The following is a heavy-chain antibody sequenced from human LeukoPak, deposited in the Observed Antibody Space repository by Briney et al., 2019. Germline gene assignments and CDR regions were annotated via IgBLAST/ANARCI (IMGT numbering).Heavy chain of an antibody. CDR2: IIPIFGTA. Sequence: SVKVSCKASGDTFSSYAISWVRQTPGQRLEWIGGIIPIFGTANYAQKFQGRVTITADAYTSTAYMELSSVRSEDTAVYCCARGTYCCGDCYSAKYFQPWGQGNLVTVSS. J-gene: IGHJ1*01. D-gene: IGHD2-21*02. CDR3: ARGTYCCGDCYSAKYFQP. V-gene: IGHV1-69*13. CDR1: GDTFSSYA.